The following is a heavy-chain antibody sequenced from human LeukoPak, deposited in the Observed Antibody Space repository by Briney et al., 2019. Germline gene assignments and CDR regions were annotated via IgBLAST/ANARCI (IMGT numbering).Heavy chain of an antibody. D-gene: IGHD1-26*01. CDR2: INPNIGDT. J-gene: IGHJ4*02. V-gene: IGHV1-2*02. Sequence: ASVRVSCKASGYTFTDYYMHWVRQAPGQGLEWMGWINPNIGDTKYAQKFQGRVTMTRDTSISTAYMGLSRLGSDDTAFYYCARDGESSGSDDFDYWGQGTLVTVSS. CDR3: ARDGESSGSDDFDY. CDR1: GYTFTDYY.